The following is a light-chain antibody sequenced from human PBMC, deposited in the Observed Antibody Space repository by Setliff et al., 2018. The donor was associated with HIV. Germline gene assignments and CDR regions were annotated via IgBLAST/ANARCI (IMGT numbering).Light chain of an antibody. CDR2: EVS. CDR1: SSDVGSYNR. J-gene: IGLJ2*01. CDR3: SSYTSSSGGV. Sequence: QSVLTQPPSVSGSPGQSVTISCTGTSSDVGSYNRVSWYQQPPGTAPKLVIYEVSNRPSGVPDRCSGSKSGNTASLTISGLQADDDADYYCSSYTSSSGGVFGGGTKVTVL. V-gene: IGLV2-18*02.